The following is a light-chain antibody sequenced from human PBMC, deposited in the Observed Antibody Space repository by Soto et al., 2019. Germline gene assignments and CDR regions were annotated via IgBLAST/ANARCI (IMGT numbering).Light chain of an antibody. CDR2: GNS. J-gene: IGLJ2*01. V-gene: IGLV1-40*01. CDR1: SPNIGAGYD. Sequence: QSVLTQPPSVSGAPGQRVTISCTGSSPNIGAGYDVHWYQQLPGTAPKLLIYGNSNRPSGVPDRFSGSKSGTSASLAITGLQAEDEADYYCQSYDSSLSGSVFGGETKLTVL. CDR3: QSYDSSLSGSV.